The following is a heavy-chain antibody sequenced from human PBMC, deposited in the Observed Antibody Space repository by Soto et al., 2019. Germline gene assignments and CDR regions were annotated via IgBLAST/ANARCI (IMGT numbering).Heavy chain of an antibody. CDR3: ARWRGVKYAKYYYYGMDV. D-gene: IGHD3-10*01. Sequence: ASVKVSCKASGYTFTSDDINWVRQATGQGLEWMGWVNPNSGNTGYAQKFQGRVTMTRNTSISTAYMELSSLRSEDTAVYYCARWRGVKYAKYYYYGMDVWGQGTTVTVSS. J-gene: IGHJ6*02. V-gene: IGHV1-8*01. CDR1: GYTFTSDD. CDR2: VNPNSGNT.